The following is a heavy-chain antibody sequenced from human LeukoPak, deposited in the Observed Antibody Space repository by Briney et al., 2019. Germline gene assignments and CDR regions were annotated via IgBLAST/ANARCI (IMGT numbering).Heavy chain of an antibody. V-gene: IGHV5-51*01. Sequence: GESLKISCKGSGCSINNYWIGWVRQMPGKGLGWMGIIYPADSDIRYSPSFQGQVTISADKSISTAYLQWSSLKASDTAMYYCARQEYCSGGSCYTWFDPWGQGTLVTVSS. CDR3: ARQEYCSGGSCYTWFDP. CDR1: GCSINNYW. J-gene: IGHJ5*02. CDR2: IYPADSDI. D-gene: IGHD2-15*01.